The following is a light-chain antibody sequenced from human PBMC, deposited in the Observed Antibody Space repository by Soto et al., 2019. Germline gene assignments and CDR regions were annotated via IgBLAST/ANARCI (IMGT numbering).Light chain of an antibody. V-gene: IGKV1-17*01. Sequence: DIQMTQSPSSLSASVGDRVTITCRASQGIGNDLGWYQEKPGKAPRRLIYAASSLQSGAPSRFGSSGSGTDFTLTISGLQPEDLATYYCLQHKSNPWTFGQGTKVEIK. CDR3: LQHKSNPWT. CDR2: AAS. J-gene: IGKJ1*01. CDR1: QGIGND.